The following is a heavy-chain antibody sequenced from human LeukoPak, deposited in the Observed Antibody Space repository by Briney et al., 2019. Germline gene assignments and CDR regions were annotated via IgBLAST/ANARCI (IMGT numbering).Heavy chain of an antibody. V-gene: IGHV3-21*04. CDR2: ISSSSSYI. Sequence: GGSLRLSCAASGFTFSSYSMNWVRQAPGKGLEWVSSISSSSSYIYYADSVKGRFTISRDNAKSSLYLQMNSLRAEDTAVYYCAKDRLLIYDVFDYWGQGTLVTVSS. J-gene: IGHJ4*02. D-gene: IGHD5/OR15-5a*01. CDR3: AKDRLLIYDVFDY. CDR1: GFTFSSYS.